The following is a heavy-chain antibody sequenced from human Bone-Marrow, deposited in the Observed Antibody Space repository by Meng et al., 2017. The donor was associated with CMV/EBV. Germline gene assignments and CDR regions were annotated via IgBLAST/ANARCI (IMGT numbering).Heavy chain of an antibody. J-gene: IGHJ6*02. D-gene: IGHD1-7*01. V-gene: IGHV4-4*07. Sequence: SETLSLTCTVSGGSISSYYWSWIRQPAGKGLEWIGRIYTSGSTNYNPSLKSRVTMSVDTSKNQFSLKLSSVTAADTAVYCCARDLIDHELGVDYYYGMDVWGQGTTVTVSS. CDR2: IYTSGST. CDR1: GGSISSYY. CDR3: ARDLIDHELGVDYYYGMDV.